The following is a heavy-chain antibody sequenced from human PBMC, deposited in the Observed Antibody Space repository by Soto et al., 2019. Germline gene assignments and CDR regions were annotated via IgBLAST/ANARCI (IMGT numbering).Heavy chain of an antibody. CDR2: IIPIFGTA. Sequence: SVKVSCKASGGTFSSYAISWVRQAPGQGLEWMGGIIPIFGTANYAQKFQGRVTITADESTSTAYMELSSLRSEDTAVYYCAGGIAAAGPEYNWFDLWGQGTLVTVSS. D-gene: IGHD6-13*01. V-gene: IGHV1-69*13. CDR3: AGGIAAAGPEYNWFDL. CDR1: GGTFSSYA. J-gene: IGHJ5*02.